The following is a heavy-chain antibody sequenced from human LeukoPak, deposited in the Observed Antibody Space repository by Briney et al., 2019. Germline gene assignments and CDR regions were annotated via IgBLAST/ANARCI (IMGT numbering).Heavy chain of an antibody. D-gene: IGHD3-3*02. CDR2: INYNGAIT. J-gene: IGHJ4*02. CDR1: GFPFVDYS. CDR3: ARDRLGPSFSVSHFDL. V-gene: IGHV3-20*04. Sequence: GGSLRLSCATSGFPFVDYSLSWVRRAPGKGLEWLSAINYNGAITDYADSVKGRLTISRDNAKNSLYLRMDSLRAEDTALYYCARDRLGPSFSVSHFDLWGQGTLVTVSS.